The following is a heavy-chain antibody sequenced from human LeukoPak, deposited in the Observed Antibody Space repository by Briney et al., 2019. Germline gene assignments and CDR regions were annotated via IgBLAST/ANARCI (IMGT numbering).Heavy chain of an antibody. D-gene: IGHD2-21*02. V-gene: IGHV3-53*01. J-gene: IGHJ1*01. CDR1: GFTVSSNY. Sequence: PGGSLRLSCAASGFTVSSNYMSWVRQAPGKGLEWVSVIYSGGSTYYADSVKGRFTIPRDNSKNTLYLQMKSLRAEDTAVYYCARTDETAPAEDFQHWGQGTLVTVSS. CDR2: IYSGGST. CDR3: ARTDETAPAEDFQH.